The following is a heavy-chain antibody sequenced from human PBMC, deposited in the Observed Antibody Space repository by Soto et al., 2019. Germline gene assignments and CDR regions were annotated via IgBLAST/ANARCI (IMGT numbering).Heavy chain of an antibody. D-gene: IGHD6-19*01. CDR1: GYTFTDYG. J-gene: IGHJ4*02. CDR3: ARDAQYSSRWHRIDY. V-gene: IGHV1-18*01. CDR2: SHTYNGNT. Sequence: QVQLVQSGAEVKKPGASVKVYCKASGYTFTDYGISWVRQAPGQGLEWLGWSHTYNGNTNYAQKVQGRVPMTPYTTTSTAYMELRSLRSDDTAVDYCARDAQYSSRWHRIDYWGQGNLVTVSP.